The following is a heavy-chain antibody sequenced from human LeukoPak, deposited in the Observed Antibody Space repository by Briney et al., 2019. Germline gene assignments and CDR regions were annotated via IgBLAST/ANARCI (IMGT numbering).Heavy chain of an antibody. CDR2: IYSGGST. Sequence: GGSLRLSCAASGFTVSSNYMSWVRQAPGKGLEWVSVIYSGGSTYYADSVKGRFTISRDNAKNSLYLQMNSLRAEDTAVYYCAQTLVGDTDYWGQGTLVTVSS. V-gene: IGHV3-66*01. CDR1: GFTVSSNY. J-gene: IGHJ4*02. D-gene: IGHD1-26*01. CDR3: AQTLVGDTDY.